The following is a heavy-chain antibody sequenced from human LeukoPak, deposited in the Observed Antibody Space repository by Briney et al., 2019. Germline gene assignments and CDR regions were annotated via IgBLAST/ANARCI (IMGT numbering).Heavy chain of an antibody. Sequence: SETLSLTCTVSGSSISSYYWSWIRQPPGKGLEWIGYIYYSGSTNYNPSLESRVTISVETSKNEFSLKLRSVTAADTAVYYCARVTGYRIEDYFDYWGQGTLVTVSS. CDR1: GSSISSYY. J-gene: IGHJ4*02. V-gene: IGHV4-59*01. CDR3: ARVTGYRIEDYFDY. CDR2: IYYSGST. D-gene: IGHD6-13*01.